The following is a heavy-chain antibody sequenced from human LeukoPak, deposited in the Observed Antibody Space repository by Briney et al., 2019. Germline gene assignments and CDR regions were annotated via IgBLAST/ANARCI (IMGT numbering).Heavy chain of an antibody. V-gene: IGHV3-7*01. CDR1: GFTFSSYW. D-gene: IGHD1-26*01. CDR2: IKQDGSEK. Sequence: PGGSLRLSCAASGFTFSSYWMSWVRQAPGKGLEWVANIKQDGSEKYYVDSVKGRFTISRDNAKNSLYLQMNSLRAEDTAVYYCARGNLIVGATPAFDYWGQGTLVTVS. CDR3: ARGNLIVGATPAFDY. J-gene: IGHJ4*02.